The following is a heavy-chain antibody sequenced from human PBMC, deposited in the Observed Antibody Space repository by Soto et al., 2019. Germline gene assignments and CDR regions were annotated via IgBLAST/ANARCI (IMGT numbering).Heavy chain of an antibody. J-gene: IGHJ4*02. V-gene: IGHV4-61*08. D-gene: IGHD3-9*01. CDR1: GGSISSGDYY. CDR2: IYYSGST. Sequence: SETLSLTCTVSGGSISSGDYYWSWIRQPPGKGLEWIGYIYYSGSTNYNPSLKSRVTISVDTSKNQFSLKLSSVTAADTAVYYCARHYDILTGSIGFDYWGQGTLVTVSS. CDR3: ARHYDILTGSIGFDY.